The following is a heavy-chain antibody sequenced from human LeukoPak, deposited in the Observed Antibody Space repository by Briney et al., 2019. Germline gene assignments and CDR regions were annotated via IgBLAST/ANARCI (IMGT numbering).Heavy chain of an antibody. CDR2: IYYGGST. CDR3: ARGSSWYFDY. D-gene: IGHD6-13*01. CDR1: GGSISSYY. J-gene: IGHJ4*02. V-gene: IGHV4-59*08. Sequence: SETLSLTCTVSGGSISSYYWSRIRQPPGKGLEWIGYIYYGGSTNYNPSLKSRVTISVDTSKNQFSLKLSSVTAADTAVYYCARGSSWYFDYWGQGTLVTVSS.